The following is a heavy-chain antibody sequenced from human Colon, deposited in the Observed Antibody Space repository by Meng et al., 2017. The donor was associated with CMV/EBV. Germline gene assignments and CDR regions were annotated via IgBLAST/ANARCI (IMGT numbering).Heavy chain of an antibody. CDR3: ASLSGGDFDY. V-gene: IGHV1-2*02. CDR1: GYTFTGYF. D-gene: IGHD1-26*01. CDR2: INPITGGT. Sequence: QGVLVQSGAEVKKPGASVKVSCKASGYTFTGYFMYWVRQAPGQGLEWLGVINPITGGTNYAQKFQGRVTMTRDTSMNTAYMELSRLRSDDTAVYYCASLSGGDFDYWGQGTLVTVSS. J-gene: IGHJ4*02.